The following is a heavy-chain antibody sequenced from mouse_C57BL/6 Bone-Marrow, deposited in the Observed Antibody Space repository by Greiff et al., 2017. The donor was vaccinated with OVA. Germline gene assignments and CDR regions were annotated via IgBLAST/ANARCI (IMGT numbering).Heavy chain of an antibody. Sequence: EVQLQQSGPELVKPGASVKMSCKASGYTFTDYNMHWVKQSHGKSLEWIGYINPNNGGTSYNQKFKGKATLTVNKSSSTAYMELRSLTSEDSAVYYCATFYYGNYVFAYWGQGTLVTVSA. J-gene: IGHJ3*01. CDR3: ATFYYGNYVFAY. CDR2: INPNNGGT. CDR1: GYTFTDYN. D-gene: IGHD2-1*01. V-gene: IGHV1-22*01.